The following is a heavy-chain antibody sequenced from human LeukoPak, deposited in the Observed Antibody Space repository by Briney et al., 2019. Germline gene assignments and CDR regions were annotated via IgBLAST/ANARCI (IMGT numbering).Heavy chain of an antibody. CDR3: ARETGITVAGTRWLDP. J-gene: IGHJ5*02. D-gene: IGHD6-19*01. CDR2: IKQDGSEK. CDR1: GFTFSSYW. V-gene: IGHV3-7*01. Sequence: PGGSLRLSCAASGFTFSSYWMNWVRQAPGKGLEWVANIKQDGSEKYYVDSVKGRFPISRDNAKNSLYLQMNSLRAEDTAMFYCARETGITVAGTRWLDPWGQGTLVTVSS.